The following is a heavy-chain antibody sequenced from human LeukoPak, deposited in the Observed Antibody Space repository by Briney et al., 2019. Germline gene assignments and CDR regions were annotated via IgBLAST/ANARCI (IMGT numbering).Heavy chain of an antibody. CDR3: ARVSRLRLGELSPHYYYYYMDV. V-gene: IGHV3-48*03. CDR2: ISSSGSTI. D-gene: IGHD3-16*02. CDR1: GFTFSSYE. J-gene: IGHJ6*03. Sequence: QPGGSLRLSCAASGFTFSSYEMNWVRQAPGKGLEWVSYISSSGSTIYYADSVRGRFTISRDNAKNSLYLQMNSLRAEDTAVYYCARVSRLRLGELSPHYYYYYMDVWGKGTTVTISS.